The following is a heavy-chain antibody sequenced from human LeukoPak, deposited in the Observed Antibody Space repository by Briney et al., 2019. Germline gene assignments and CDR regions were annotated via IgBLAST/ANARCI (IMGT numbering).Heavy chain of an antibody. CDR2: ISGGGETS. V-gene: IGHV3-23*01. CDR3: VKGLRSYGYSLFDY. D-gene: IGHD1-26*01. Sequence: GGSLRLSCVASGFTFSNHAMNWVRQAPGEGLEWVSVISGGGETSYYADSVKGRFTISRDNSKNAIYLQMNSLGAEDTAVYYCVKGLRSYGYSLFDYWGQGSLVTVSS. J-gene: IGHJ4*02. CDR1: GFTFSNHA.